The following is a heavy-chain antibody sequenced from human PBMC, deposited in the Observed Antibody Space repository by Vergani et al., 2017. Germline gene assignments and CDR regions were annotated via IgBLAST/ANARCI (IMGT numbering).Heavy chain of an antibody. CDR2: INHSGST. Sequence: QVQLQQWGAGLLKPSETLSLTCAVYGGSFSGYYWSWIRPPPGKGLEWIGEINHSGSTNYNPSLKSRVTISVDTSKNQFSLKLSSVTAADTAVYYCARDGALAGMDVWGQGTTVTVSS. CDR3: ARDGALAGMDV. D-gene: IGHD3-16*01. CDR1: GGSFSGYY. J-gene: IGHJ6*02. V-gene: IGHV4-34*01.